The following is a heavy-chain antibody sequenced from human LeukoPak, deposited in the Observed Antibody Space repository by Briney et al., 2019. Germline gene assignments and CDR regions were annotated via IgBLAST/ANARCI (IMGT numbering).Heavy chain of an antibody. CDR1: GGSLSSYY. CDR2: ISTSGNT. J-gene: IGHJ4*02. V-gene: IGHV4-4*07. CDR3: AREAAVAGRYFDY. D-gene: IGHD6-19*01. Sequence: SETLSLTCTVSGGSLSSYYWSWIRQPAGKGLEWIGRISTSGNTNYNPSLKSRVTMSADTSKNQFSLKLNSVTAADTAVYYCAREAAVAGRYFDYWGQGTLVTVSS.